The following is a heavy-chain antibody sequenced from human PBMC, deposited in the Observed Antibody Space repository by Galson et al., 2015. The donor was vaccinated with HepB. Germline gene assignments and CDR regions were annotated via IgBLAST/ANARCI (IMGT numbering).Heavy chain of an antibody. CDR1: GYTFTSYG. J-gene: IGHJ3*02. V-gene: IGHV1-18*04. Sequence: SVKVSCKASGYTFTSYGISWVRQAPGQGLERMGWISAYNGNTNYAQKLQGRVTMTTDTSTSTAYMELRSLRSDDTAVYYCARDLAMIVVGGDDAFDIWGQGTMVTVSS. CDR3: ARDLAMIVVGGDDAFDI. CDR2: ISAYNGNT. D-gene: IGHD3-22*01.